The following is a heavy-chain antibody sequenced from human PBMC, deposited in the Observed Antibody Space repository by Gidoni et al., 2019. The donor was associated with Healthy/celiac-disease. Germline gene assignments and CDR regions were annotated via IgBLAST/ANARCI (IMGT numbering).Heavy chain of an antibody. D-gene: IGHD6-19*01. CDR3: ARGEAVAGYYYYYGMDV. J-gene: IGHJ6*02. V-gene: IGHV3-33*01. CDR1: VFTFSSYG. Sequence: QVQLVESGGGVVQPGRSLRLSCAASVFTFSSYGMHWVRQAPGKGLEWVAVIWYDGSNKYYADSVKGRFTISRDNSKNTLYLQMNSLRAEDTAVYYCARGEAVAGYYYYYGMDVWGQGTTVTVSS. CDR2: IWYDGSNK.